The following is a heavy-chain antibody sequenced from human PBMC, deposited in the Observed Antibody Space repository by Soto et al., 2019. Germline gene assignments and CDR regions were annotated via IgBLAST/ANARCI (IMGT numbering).Heavy chain of an antibody. V-gene: IGHV4-31*03. J-gene: IGHJ4*02. Sequence: SETLSLTCTVSGGSISSGGYYWSWIRQHPGKGLEWIGYIYYSGSTYYNPSLKSRVTISVDTSKNQFSLKLSSVTAADTAVYYCAREIQLWPMNYFDYWGQGTLVTVSS. CDR2: IYYSGST. CDR3: AREIQLWPMNYFDY. D-gene: IGHD5-18*01. CDR1: GGSISSGGYY.